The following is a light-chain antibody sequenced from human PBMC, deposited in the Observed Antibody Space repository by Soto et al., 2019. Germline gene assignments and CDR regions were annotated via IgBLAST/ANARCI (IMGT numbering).Light chain of an antibody. CDR3: QQVNSYPLT. CDR2: AAS. CDR1: QDINNY. J-gene: IGKJ4*01. Sequence: IQLTQSPSSLSASVGDRVAITCRASQDINNYLAWYQQKAGKAPKFLIYAASTLQTGVPSRFSASGSGTDFTLTISSLQPEDFATYYCQQVNSYPLTFGGGTKVEIK. V-gene: IGKV1-9*01.